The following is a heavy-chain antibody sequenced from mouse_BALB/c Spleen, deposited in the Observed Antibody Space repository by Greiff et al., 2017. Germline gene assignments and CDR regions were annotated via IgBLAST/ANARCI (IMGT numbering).Heavy chain of an antibody. CDR2: INPYNGAT. D-gene: IGHD1-2*01. CDR1: GHSFTGYY. J-gene: IGHJ4*01. CDR3: ARYYGSYAMDY. Sequence: VQLQQSGPELVKPGASVKISCKASGHSFTGYYMHWVKQSHVKSLEWIGRINPYNGATSYNQNFKDKASLTVDKSSSTAYMELHSLTSEDSAVYYCARYYGSYAMDYWGQGTSVTVSS. V-gene: IGHV1-31*01.